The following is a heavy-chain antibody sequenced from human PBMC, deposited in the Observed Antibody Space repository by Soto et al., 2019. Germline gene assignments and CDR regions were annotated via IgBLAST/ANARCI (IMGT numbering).Heavy chain of an antibody. D-gene: IGHD3-22*01. V-gene: IGHV3-15*07. CDR2: IKSKTDGGTT. CDR1: GFTFSNAW. Sequence: GGSLRLSCAASGFTFSNAWMNWVRQAPGKGLEWVGRIKSKTDGGTTDYAAPVKGRFTISRDDSKNTLYLQMNSLKTEDTAVYYCTTGTYYDSSGYNYYYYGMDVWGQGTTVTVSS. J-gene: IGHJ6*02. CDR3: TTGTYYDSSGYNYYYYGMDV.